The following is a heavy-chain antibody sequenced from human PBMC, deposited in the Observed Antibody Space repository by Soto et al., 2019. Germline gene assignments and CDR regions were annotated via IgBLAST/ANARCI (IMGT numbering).Heavy chain of an antibody. CDR2: ISGSGGTT. J-gene: IGHJ3*02. CDR3: AKSANGWFSAFDI. V-gene: IGHV3-23*01. CDR1: GFTFSSYA. D-gene: IGHD6-19*01. Sequence: EVQLLESGGGLVQPGGSLRLSCAASGFTFSSYAMSWVRRAPGKGLEGVSAISGSGGTTYYADSVKGRFTFSRDNSNTTLYLQMNSLRAEDTAVYYCAKSANGWFSAFDIWGQGTMVTVSS.